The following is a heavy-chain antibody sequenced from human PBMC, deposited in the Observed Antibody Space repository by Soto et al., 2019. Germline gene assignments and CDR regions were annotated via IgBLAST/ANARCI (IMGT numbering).Heavy chain of an antibody. CDR3: ARSISGNRYFYYGMDV. CDR1: GFTFSSYW. V-gene: IGHV3-74*01. D-gene: IGHD1-20*01. Sequence: GGSLRLSCAASGFTFSSYWMHWVRQAPGKGLVWVSRINSDGSSTSYADSVKGRFTISRDNAKNTLYLKMNSLRAEDTAVYYCARSISGNRYFYYGMDVWGQGTTVTVSS. J-gene: IGHJ6*02. CDR2: INSDGSST.